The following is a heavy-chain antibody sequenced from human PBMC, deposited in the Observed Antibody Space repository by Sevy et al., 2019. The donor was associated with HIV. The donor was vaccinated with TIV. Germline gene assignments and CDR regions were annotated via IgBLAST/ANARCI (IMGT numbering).Heavy chain of an antibody. CDR3: ARRGSGWYSPFDY. Sequence: ASVKVSCKASGYTFTGYYMHWVRQAPGQGLEWMGRINPNSGGTNYAQKFQGRVTMTRDTSISTAYMELSRLRSDDAAVYYCARRGSGWYSPFDYWGQGTLVTVSS. CDR2: INPNSGGT. CDR1: GYTFTGYY. D-gene: IGHD6-19*01. J-gene: IGHJ4*02. V-gene: IGHV1-2*06.